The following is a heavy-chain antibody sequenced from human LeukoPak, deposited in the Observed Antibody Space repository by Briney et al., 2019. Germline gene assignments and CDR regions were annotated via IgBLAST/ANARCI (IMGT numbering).Heavy chain of an antibody. V-gene: IGHV3-33*01. Sequence: PGGSLRLSCAASGFTFNDYGMHWVRQAPGKGLEWVAGVLYDGNSQYYADSVKGRFTISRDNSKNTLYLQMNSLRADDTGVYFCARARDKYFHGLLWGQGTMVTVSS. CDR1: GFTFNDYG. CDR2: VLYDGNSQ. CDR3: ARARDKYFHGLL. J-gene: IGHJ3*01. D-gene: IGHD3-9*01.